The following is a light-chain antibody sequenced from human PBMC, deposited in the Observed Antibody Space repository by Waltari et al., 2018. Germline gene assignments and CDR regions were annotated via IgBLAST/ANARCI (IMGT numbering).Light chain of an antibody. CDR2: DVS. CDR1: SIDVSTYNY. CDR3: SSYTSNSPFAYNYV. J-gene: IGLJ1*01. Sequence: QSALTQPASVSGSPGQSITISCTGTSIDVSTYNYVSWYQQHPGKAPKLMIYDVSKPPSGFSIRFSGSKSGNTASLTNSVLQAEDEADYYCSSYTSNSPFAYNYVFGTGTKVTVL. V-gene: IGLV2-14*01.